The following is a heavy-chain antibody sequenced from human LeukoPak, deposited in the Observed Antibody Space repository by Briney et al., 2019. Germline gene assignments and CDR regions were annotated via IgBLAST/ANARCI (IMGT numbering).Heavy chain of an antibody. CDR3: AAVNWNDYGEFDY. V-gene: IGHV1-69*06. D-gene: IGHD1-20*01. CDR1: GGTFSSYA. Sequence: GASVKVSCKASGGTFSSYAISWVRQAPGQGLEWMGGIIPIFGTANYAQKFQGRVTITADKSTSTAYMELSSLRSEDTAVYYCAAVNWNDYGEFDYWGQGTLVNVSS. CDR2: IIPIFGTA. J-gene: IGHJ4*02.